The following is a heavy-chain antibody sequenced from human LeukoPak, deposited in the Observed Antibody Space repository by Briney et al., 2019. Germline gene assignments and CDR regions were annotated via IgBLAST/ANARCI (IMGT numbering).Heavy chain of an antibody. CDR1: GFTFSNAW. D-gene: IGHD5-18*01. V-gene: IGHV3-15*01. CDR3: TTADGYSYGYGIDY. J-gene: IGHJ4*02. CDR2: IKSKTDGGTT. Sequence: GGSLRLSCAASGFTFSNAWMSWVRQAPGKGLEWVGRIKSKTDGGTTDYAARVKGRFTISRDDSKNTLYLQMNSLKTEDTAVYYCTTADGYSYGYGIDYWGQGTLVTVSS.